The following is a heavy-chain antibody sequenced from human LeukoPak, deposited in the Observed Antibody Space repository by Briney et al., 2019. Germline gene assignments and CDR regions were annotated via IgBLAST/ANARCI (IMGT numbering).Heavy chain of an antibody. D-gene: IGHD4-11*01. CDR1: GFSFSSYN. CDR2: ITSSSTYT. V-gene: IGHV3-21*01. J-gene: IGHJ3*02. Sequence: PGGSLRLSCAASGFSFSSYNMNWVRQTPGKGLEWVSSITSSSTYTFYADSVKGRFTISRDNAKNSLYLQMNSMRAEDTAVYYCARGHTNYGYTFDIWGQGTMVTVSS. CDR3: ARGHTNYGYTFDI.